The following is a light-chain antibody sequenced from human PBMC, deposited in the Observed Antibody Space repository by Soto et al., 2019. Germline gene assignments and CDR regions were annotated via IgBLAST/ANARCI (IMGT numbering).Light chain of an antibody. Sequence: QSALTQPASVSGSPGQSITISCTGTRSDFGGYNYVSWYQQHPGKAPKLMIYAVSNRPSGVSNRFSGSKSGNTASLTISGLQAEDEADYYCSSYTSSSTLVFGGGTQLTVL. V-gene: IGLV2-14*01. J-gene: IGLJ2*01. CDR2: AVS. CDR3: SSYTSSSTLV. CDR1: RSDFGGYNY.